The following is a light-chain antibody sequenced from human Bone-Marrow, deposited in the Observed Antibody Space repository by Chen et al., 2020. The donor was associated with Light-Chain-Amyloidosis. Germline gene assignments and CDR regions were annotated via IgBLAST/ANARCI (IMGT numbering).Light chain of an antibody. CDR3: QSADSSGTYEVI. CDR1: DLPTKY. J-gene: IGLJ2*01. V-gene: IGLV3-25*03. CDR2: RDT. Sequence: SYELTQPPSLSVSPGQPARITCSGDDLPTKYAYWYQQKPGQAPVLVIHRDTERPSGISERFSCSSSGTTATLTISGVQAEDEADYHCQSADSSGTYEVIFGGGTKLTVL.